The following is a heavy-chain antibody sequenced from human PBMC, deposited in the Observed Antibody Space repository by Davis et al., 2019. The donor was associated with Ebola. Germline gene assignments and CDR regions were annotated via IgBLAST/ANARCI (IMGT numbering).Heavy chain of an antibody. V-gene: IGHV3-53*01. D-gene: IGHD4-17*01. CDR1: GFTVSSNY. CDR3: ARETTTVTTLFFYGMDV. Sequence: GESLKISCAASGFTVSSNYMSWVRQAPGKGLEWVSVIYSGGSTYYADSVKGRFTISRDNSKNTLYLQMNSLRAEDTAVYYCARETTTVTTLFFYGMDVWGQGTTVTVSS. CDR2: IYSGGST. J-gene: IGHJ6*02.